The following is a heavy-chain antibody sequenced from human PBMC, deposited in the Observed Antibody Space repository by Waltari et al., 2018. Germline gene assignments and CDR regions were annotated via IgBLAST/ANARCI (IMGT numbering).Heavy chain of an antibody. D-gene: IGHD3-3*01. CDR1: GGSISSYY. CDR3: ARSPAIFGVVTCLDY. V-gene: IGHV4-59*08. J-gene: IGHJ4*02. CDR2: IYYSGST. Sequence: QVQLQESGPGLVKPSETLSLTCTVSGGSISSYYWSWIRQPPGKGLEWIGYIYYSGSTNHKPSLKSRVTISVDTSKNQFSLKLSSVTAADTAVYYCARSPAIFGVVTCLDYWGQGTLVTVSS.